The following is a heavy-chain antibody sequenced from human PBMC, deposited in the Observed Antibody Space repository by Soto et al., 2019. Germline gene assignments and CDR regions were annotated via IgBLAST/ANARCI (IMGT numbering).Heavy chain of an antibody. CDR1: GASISTNNC. D-gene: IGHD3-3*01. V-gene: IGHV4-4*02. J-gene: IGHJ4*02. CDR3: AVTGDGDFDY. Sequence: SETLSLTGAVSGASISTNNCWSWVRQLPGKGLEWIGEVYHSGSTNCNPSLKSRVTISIDKSKNQFSLRLTSMTAADTAVYYCAVTGDGDFDYLSQGTLLTVSS. CDR2: VYHSGST.